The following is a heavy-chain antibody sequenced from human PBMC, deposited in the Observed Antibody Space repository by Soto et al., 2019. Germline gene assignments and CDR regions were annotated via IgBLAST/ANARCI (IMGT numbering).Heavy chain of an antibody. CDR2: INTDNGNT. CDR3: ARQGDSRILRDTFDV. D-gene: IGHD2-8*01. Sequence: ASVKVSCKSSGYTFTHYAMHWVRQAPGQGLEWLGWINTDNGNTAFSQKFQGRVSITMDTSASTAYVELSSLISEDTAVYYCARQGDSRILRDTFDVWGQGTLVTVSS. V-gene: IGHV1-3*04. J-gene: IGHJ3*01. CDR1: GYTFTHYA.